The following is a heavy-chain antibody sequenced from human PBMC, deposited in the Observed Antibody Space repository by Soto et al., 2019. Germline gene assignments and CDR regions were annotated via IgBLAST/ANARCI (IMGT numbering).Heavy chain of an antibody. Sequence: SETLSLTCTVSGGSISSSSYYWGWIRQPPGKGLEWIGSIYYSGSTYYNPSLKSRVTISVDASKNQFSLKLSSVTAADTAVYYCARQYGSESYYIYYYGMDVWGQGTTVTVSS. J-gene: IGHJ6*02. D-gene: IGHD3-10*01. V-gene: IGHV4-39*01. CDR1: GGSISSSSYY. CDR3: ARQYGSESYYIYYYGMDV. CDR2: IYYSGST.